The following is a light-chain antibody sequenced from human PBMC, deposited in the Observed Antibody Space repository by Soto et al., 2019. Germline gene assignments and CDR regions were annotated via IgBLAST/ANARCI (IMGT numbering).Light chain of an antibody. CDR2: DVS. V-gene: IGLV2-14*03. Sequence: QSALTQPASVSGSPGHSITISCSGTSSGVGGYNYVSWYQQHPGKAPKLMIYDVSNRPSGVSNRFSGSKSGNTASLTISGLQAEDEADYYCSSYISTSTLNVFGTGTKLTVL. J-gene: IGLJ1*01. CDR1: SSGVGGYNY. CDR3: SSYISTSTLNV.